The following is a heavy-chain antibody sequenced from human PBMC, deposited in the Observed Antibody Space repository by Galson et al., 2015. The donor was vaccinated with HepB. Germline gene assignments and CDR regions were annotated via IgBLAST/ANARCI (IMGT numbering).Heavy chain of an antibody. J-gene: IGHJ4*02. CDR3: ARGGGILVVVAHFDY. V-gene: IGHV1-69*13. D-gene: IGHD2-15*01. CDR2: IIPIFGTA. Sequence: SVKVSCKASGGTFSSYAISWVRQAPGQGLEWMGGIIPIFGTANYAQKFQGRVTITADESTSTAYMELSSLRSEDTAVYYCARGGGILVVVAHFDYWGQGTLVTVSS. CDR1: GGTFSSYA.